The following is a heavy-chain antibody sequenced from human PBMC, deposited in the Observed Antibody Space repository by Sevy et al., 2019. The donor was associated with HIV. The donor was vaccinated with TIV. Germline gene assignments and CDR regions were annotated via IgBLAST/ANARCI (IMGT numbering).Heavy chain of an antibody. CDR2: TYYRSKWYS. CDR3: ARGDELNSYYYGMDV. D-gene: IGHD1-7*01. CDR1: GDSVSTSSAT. Sequence: SQTLSLTCAISGDSVSTSSATWNWFRQSPSRGLEWLGRTYYRSKWYSDYEVSVKGRVTFNPDTSKNQFSLHLESVTPEDTAVYFCARGDELNSYYYGMDVWGQGTTVTVSS. J-gene: IGHJ6*02. V-gene: IGHV6-1*01.